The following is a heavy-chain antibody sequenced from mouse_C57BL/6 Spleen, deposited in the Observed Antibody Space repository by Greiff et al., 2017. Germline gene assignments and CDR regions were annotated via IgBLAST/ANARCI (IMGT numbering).Heavy chain of an antibody. Sequence: QVQLQQSGAELARPGASVKLSCKASGYTFTSYGISWVKQRPGQGLEWIGEIYPRSGNTYYNEKFKGKATLTADKSSSTAYMELRSLTSEDSAVYFCARVTGHAMDYWGQGTSVTVSS. CDR2: IYPRSGNT. J-gene: IGHJ4*01. CDR1: GYTFTSYG. CDR3: ARVTGHAMDY. V-gene: IGHV1-81*01. D-gene: IGHD4-1*01.